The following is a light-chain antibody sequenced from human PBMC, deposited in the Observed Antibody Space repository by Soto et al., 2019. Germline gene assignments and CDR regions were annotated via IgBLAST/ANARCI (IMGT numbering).Light chain of an antibody. CDR2: AAA. Sequence: IQIIQSPSSLSASVGKRVTITSGASQSIETYLSWYQVQXGKAPRXXSYAAANLQRGVPSRFTGSGSGTDFTLTINDLKPDDFEVYYCQQCFSIPPTFGHGTKVDIK. CDR3: QQCFSIPPT. J-gene: IGKJ1*01. V-gene: IGKV1-39*01. CDR1: QSIETY.